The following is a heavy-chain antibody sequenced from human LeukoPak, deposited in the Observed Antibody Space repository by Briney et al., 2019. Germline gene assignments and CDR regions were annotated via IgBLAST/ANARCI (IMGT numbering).Heavy chain of an antibody. CDR2: IKQDGSEK. CDR3: ARDFASSGYLDAFDI. Sequence: GGSLRLSCAASGFTFSSYWMSWVRQAPGKGLEWVANIKQDGSEKYYVDSVKGRFTISRDNAKNSLYLQMNSLRAEDTAVYYCARDFASSGYLDAFDIWGQGTMVTVSS. CDR1: GFTFSSYW. V-gene: IGHV3-7*01. J-gene: IGHJ3*02. D-gene: IGHD3-22*01.